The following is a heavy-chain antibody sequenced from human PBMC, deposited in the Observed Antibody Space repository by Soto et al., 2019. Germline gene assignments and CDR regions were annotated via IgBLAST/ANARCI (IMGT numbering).Heavy chain of an antibody. CDR1: GGSISSGGYY. J-gene: IGHJ4*02. Sequence: QVQLQESGPGLVKPSQTLSLTCTVSGGSISSGGYYWSWSRQHPGKGLEWIGYIYYSGSTYYNPSLKSRLTISVDTSQLQFSLKLRSVTAADTAVYCCARLSNRLGNSVMDYWGQGTLVT. CDR3: ARLSNRLGNSVMDY. CDR2: IYYSGST. D-gene: IGHD1-7*01. V-gene: IGHV4-31*03.